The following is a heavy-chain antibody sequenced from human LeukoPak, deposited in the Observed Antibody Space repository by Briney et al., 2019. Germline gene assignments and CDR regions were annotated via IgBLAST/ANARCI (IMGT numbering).Heavy chain of an antibody. CDR2: ISAGSSST. D-gene: IGHD2-21*01. J-gene: IGHJ4*02. Sequence: GGSLRLSCVGSGFTFSNYNMNWVRQAPGQGLEWVSSISAGSSSTHYADSLKGRFTISRDNAKNSLYPQMNSLRAEDTAVYYCAICGGGACHKGYSDHWGQGTLVTVSS. CDR3: AICGGGACHKGYSDH. CDR1: GFTFSNYN. V-gene: IGHV3-21*01.